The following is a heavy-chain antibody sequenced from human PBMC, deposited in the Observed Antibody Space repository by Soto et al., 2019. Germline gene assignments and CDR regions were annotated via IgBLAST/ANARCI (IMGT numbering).Heavy chain of an antibody. Sequence: SETLSLTYAVSGGSFSGYYWSGIRQPPGKGLEWIGEINHSGSTNYNPSLKSRVTISVDTSKNQFSLKLSSVTAADTAVYYCARVYYVDYYCYLLAVCGKGTTVTGSS. J-gene: IGHJ6*03. CDR1: GGSFSGYY. CDR3: ARVYYVDYYCYLLAV. CDR2: INHSGST. D-gene: IGHD3-22*01. V-gene: IGHV4-34*01.